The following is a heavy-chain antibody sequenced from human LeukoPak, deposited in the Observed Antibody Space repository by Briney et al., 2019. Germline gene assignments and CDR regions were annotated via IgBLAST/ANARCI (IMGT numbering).Heavy chain of an antibody. V-gene: IGHV3-30*19. Sequence: GGSLRLSCAASGFTFSNFGMHWVRQAPGKGLEWVAFIPYDGSNKCYADFVKGRFTISRDNSKNTLYLQMNSLRAEDTAVYYCASSQDYWGQGTLVTVSS. CDR1: GFTFSNFG. CDR3: ASSQDY. J-gene: IGHJ4*02. CDR2: IPYDGSNK.